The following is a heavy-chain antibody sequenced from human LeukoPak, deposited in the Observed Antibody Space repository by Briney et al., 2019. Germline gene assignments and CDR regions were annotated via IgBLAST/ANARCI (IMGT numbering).Heavy chain of an antibody. J-gene: IGHJ1*01. CDR3: ARGRRGLRGVIDT. CDR2: MNPNSGNT. D-gene: IGHD3-10*01. V-gene: IGHV1-8*02. CDR1: GYTFSSYG. Sequence: ASVKVSCKASGYTFSSYGISWVRQATGQGLEWMGWMNPNSGNTAYAQKFQGRVTMTRDTSTFTAFLELTSLTFDDTAIYYCARGRRGLRGVIDTWGQGTRVTVSS.